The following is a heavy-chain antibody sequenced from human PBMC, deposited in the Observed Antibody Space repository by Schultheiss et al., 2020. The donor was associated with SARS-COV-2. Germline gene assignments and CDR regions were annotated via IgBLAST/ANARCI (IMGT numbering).Heavy chain of an antibody. J-gene: IGHJ6*02. CDR3: ARHQAALDYYGLDV. CDR2: IWFDGTNK. V-gene: IGHV3-33*01. D-gene: IGHD6-25*01. CDR1: GFTFSNYG. Sequence: GGSLRLSCAASGFTFSNYGMHWVRQAPGKGLEWVAVIWFDGTNKYYADSVKGRFTISRDNFKNTLSLQMNSLRAEDTAVYYCARHQAALDYYGLDVWGQGTTVTVSS.